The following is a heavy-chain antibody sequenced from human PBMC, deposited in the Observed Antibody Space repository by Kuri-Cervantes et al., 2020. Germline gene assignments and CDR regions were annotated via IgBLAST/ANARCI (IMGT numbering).Heavy chain of an antibody. CDR1: GGSISSYY. CDR3: ARDQLLWFGENNWFDP. D-gene: IGHD3-10*01. J-gene: IGHJ5*02. V-gene: IGHV4-4*08. Sequence: GSLRLSCTVSGGSISSYYWSWIRQPPGKGLEWIGYIYTSGSTNYNPSLKSRVTISVDTSKNQFSLKLSSVTAADTAVYYCARDQLLWFGENNWFDPWGQGTLVTVSS. CDR2: IYTSGST.